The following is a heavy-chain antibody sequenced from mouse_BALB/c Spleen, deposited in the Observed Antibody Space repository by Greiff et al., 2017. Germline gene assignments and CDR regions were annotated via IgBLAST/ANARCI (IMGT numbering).Heavy chain of an antibody. D-gene: IGHD2-3*01. Sequence: EVQLQQSGPSLVKPSQTLSLTCSVTGDSITSGYWNWIRKFPGNKLEYMGYISYSGSTYYNPSLKSRISITRDTSKNQYYLQLNSVTTEDTATYYCARGGYDTTGEWFAYWGQGTLVTVSA. CDR3: ARGGYDTTGEWFAY. CDR2: ISYSGST. J-gene: IGHJ3*01. CDR1: GDSITSGY. V-gene: IGHV3-8*02.